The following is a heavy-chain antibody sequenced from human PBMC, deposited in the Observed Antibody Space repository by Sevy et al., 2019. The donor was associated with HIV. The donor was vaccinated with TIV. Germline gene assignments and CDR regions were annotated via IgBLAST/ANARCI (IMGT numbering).Heavy chain of an antibody. V-gene: IGHV3-66*01. J-gene: IGHJ6*02. CDR3: ARDRYYHASGYYYYYYGMDV. Sequence: GGCLRLSCAASGFTVSDNYMAWVRLAPGKGLERVSLIDSDGSAYYAESVKGRFTISRDNVKNTLYLQINALRAEDTGLSFCARDRYYHASGYYYYYYGMDVWGQGTTVYVSS. D-gene: IGHD3-3*01. CDR1: GFTVSDNY. CDR2: IDSDGSA.